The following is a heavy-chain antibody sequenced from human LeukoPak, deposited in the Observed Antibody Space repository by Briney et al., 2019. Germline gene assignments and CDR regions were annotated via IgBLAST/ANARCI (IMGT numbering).Heavy chain of an antibody. CDR2: IYYSGST. Sequence: PSETLSLTCTVSGGSISSSSYYWGWIRQPPGKGLEWIGSIYYSGSTYYNPSLKSRVTISVDTSKNQFSLKLSSVAAADTAVYYCARLGPIRSSSSLNWGQGTLVTVSS. CDR3: ARLGPIRSSSSLN. D-gene: IGHD6-6*01. V-gene: IGHV4-39*01. J-gene: IGHJ4*02. CDR1: GGSISSSSYY.